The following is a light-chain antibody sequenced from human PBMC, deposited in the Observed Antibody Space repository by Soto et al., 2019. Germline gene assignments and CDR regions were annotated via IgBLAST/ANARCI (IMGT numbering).Light chain of an antibody. CDR2: EVS. CDR3: SSYTTSSTHWV. V-gene: IGLV2-14*01. Sequence: QSALTQPASASGSPGQSITISCTGTSSDVGGYNYVSWYQQHPGKAPKLMIYEVSNRPSGVSNRFSGSKSGNTASLTISGVQADDEDDYYCSSYTTSSTHWVFGGGTKLTVL. J-gene: IGLJ3*02. CDR1: SSDVGGYNY.